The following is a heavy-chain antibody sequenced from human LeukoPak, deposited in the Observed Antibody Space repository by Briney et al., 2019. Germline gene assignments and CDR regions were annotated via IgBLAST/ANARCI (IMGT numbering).Heavy chain of an antibody. CDR2: INPKSGGT. CDR3: ATSTEIVLTVYAPLDY. D-gene: IGHD2-8*01. J-gene: IGHJ4*02. V-gene: IGHV1-2*02. Sequence: ASVKVSCKASGHTFTDYYTHWVRQAPGQGLEWMGWINPKSGGTIYAQKFQGRVTMTRDMSISTAYMELSRLRSDDTAVYYCATSTEIVLTVYAPLDYWGQGTLVTVSS. CDR1: GHTFTDYY.